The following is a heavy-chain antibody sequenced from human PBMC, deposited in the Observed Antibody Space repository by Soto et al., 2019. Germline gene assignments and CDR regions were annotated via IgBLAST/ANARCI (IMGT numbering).Heavy chain of an antibody. CDR2: INVGDDKT. CDR3: ARAKYDDTWGSYQPFDQ. J-gene: IGHJ4*02. CDR1: GKSFDNFA. Sequence: QVQLVQSGAEVKKPGASVRLSCKVSGKSFDNFAVHWVRQTPGQRPEWMGRINVGDDKTKYSEKFQGRVIVSYDTSATTAYMELRALSSEDTAVYSCARAKYDDTWGSYQPFDQWAQGAQVTVAS. D-gene: IGHD3-16*02. V-gene: IGHV1-3*01.